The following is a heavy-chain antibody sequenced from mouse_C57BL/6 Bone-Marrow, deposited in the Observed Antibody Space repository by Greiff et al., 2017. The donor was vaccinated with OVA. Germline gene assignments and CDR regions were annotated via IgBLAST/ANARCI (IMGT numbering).Heavy chain of an antibody. D-gene: IGHD1-1*01. CDR2: LGPGSGST. J-gene: IGHJ3*01. CDR1: GYTFTDYY. Sequence: QVQLQQSGAELVKPGASVKISCKASGYTFTDYYINWVKQRPGQGLEWIGKLGPGSGSTYYNEKFKGKATLTADKSSSTAYMQLSSLTSEDSAVYFCARLLRFAYWGQGTLVTVSA. CDR3: ARLLRFAY. V-gene: IGHV1-77*01.